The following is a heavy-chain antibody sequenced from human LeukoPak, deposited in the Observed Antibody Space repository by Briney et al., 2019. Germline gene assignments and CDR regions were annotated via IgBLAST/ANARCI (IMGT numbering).Heavy chain of an antibody. CDR3: ARLRGYYDSSGYYLNYYGMDV. J-gene: IGHJ6*02. Sequence: SETLSLTFTVSGGSISSYYWSWIRQPPGKGLEWIGYIYYSGSTNYNPSLKSRVTISVDTSKNRFSLKLSSVTAADTAVYYCARLRGYYDSSGYYLNYYGMDVWGQGTTVTVSS. CDR2: IYYSGST. V-gene: IGHV4-59*08. CDR1: GGSISSYY. D-gene: IGHD3-22*01.